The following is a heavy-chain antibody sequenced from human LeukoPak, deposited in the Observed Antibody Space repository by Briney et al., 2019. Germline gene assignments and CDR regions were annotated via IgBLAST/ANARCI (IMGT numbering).Heavy chain of an antibody. CDR1: GFTFSSYW. CDR3: ARDYDFWSGYPYYFDY. Sequence: GGSLRLSCAASGFTFSSYWMSWVRQAPGKGLEWVANIKQDGSEKYYVDSVKGRFTISRDNAKNSLYLQMNSLRAEDTAVYYCARDYDFWSGYPYYFDYWGQGTLVTVSS. CDR2: IKQDGSEK. V-gene: IGHV3-7*01. J-gene: IGHJ4*02. D-gene: IGHD3-3*01.